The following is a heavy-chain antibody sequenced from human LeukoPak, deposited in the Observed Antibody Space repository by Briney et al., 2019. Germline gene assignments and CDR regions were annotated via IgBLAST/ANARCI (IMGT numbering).Heavy chain of an antibody. CDR2: IFPSGGEI. Sequence: GGSLRLSWEASGFTFSTLAMIWVRQPPGKGLEWVSSIFPSGGEIQYADSVRGRFTISRDNSKSTLSLQMNSLRAEDTAIYYCATYRQVLLPFESWGQGTLVTVSS. CDR3: ATYRQVLLPFES. CDR1: GFTFSTLA. V-gene: IGHV3-23*01. J-gene: IGHJ4*02. D-gene: IGHD2/OR15-2a*01.